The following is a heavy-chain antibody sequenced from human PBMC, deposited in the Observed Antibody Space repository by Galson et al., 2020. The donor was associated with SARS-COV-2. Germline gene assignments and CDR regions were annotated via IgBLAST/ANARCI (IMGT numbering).Heavy chain of an antibody. CDR1: GFPLGNSP. D-gene: IGHD3-10*01. CDR3: TTPGAYYGSGSYNSDY. J-gene: IGHJ4*02. Sequence: GGPLKLSCTASGFPLGNSPITWVRRAPGKGREGVVLIESKTNGGGTPEYAASVKGRFTISRDDSKSLTYLQMNSLKTEDTAVYYCTTPGAYYGSGSYNSDYWGQGTLVTVTS. CDR2: IESKTNGGGTP. V-gene: IGHV3-49*04.